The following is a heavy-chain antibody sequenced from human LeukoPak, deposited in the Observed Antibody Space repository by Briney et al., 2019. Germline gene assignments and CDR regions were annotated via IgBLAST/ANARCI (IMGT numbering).Heavy chain of an antibody. Sequence: GGSLRLSCVASEFTFTTYTMNWVRQAPGKGLEWVSVIYSGGSTNYADSVKGRFTISRDNSKNTLYLQMNSLRVEDTAVYYCISGYTLDFWGQGTLVTVSS. J-gene: IGHJ4*02. D-gene: IGHD5-18*01. CDR2: IYSGGST. CDR1: EFTFTTYT. V-gene: IGHV3-53*01. CDR3: ISGYTLDF.